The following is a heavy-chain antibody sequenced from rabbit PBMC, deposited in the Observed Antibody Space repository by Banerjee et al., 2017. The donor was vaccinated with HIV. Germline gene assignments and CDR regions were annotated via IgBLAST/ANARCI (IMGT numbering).Heavy chain of an antibody. V-gene: IGHV1S40*01. J-gene: IGHJ6*01. CDR3: ARGMLVLYAGMDL. CDR2: INTISGDT. D-gene: IGHD4-2*01. Sequence: SFSYTYVMCWVRQAPGKGLEWIACINTISGDTVYATWAKGRFTISKASWTTVTLQMTSLTAADTATYFCARGMLVLYAGMDLWGPGTLVTVS. CDR1: SFSYTYV.